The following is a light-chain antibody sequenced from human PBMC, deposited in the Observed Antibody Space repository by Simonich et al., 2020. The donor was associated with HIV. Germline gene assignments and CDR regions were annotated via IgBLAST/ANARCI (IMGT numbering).Light chain of an antibody. CDR2: DAS. J-gene: IGKJ5*01. V-gene: IGKV1-13*02. CDR1: QGISSA. Sequence: AIQLTQSPSSLSASVGDRVTITCRSSQGISSALVLYQQKPGKSPKVLIYDASTLESGVPSRFSGSGSGTDFTLTISSLQPEDFATYFCQQFNSNPRTFGQGTRLEIK. CDR3: QQFNSNPRT.